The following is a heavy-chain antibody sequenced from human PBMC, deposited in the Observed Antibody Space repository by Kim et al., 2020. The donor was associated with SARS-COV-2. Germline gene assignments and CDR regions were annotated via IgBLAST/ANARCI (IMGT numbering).Heavy chain of an antibody. CDR1: GFTFSNYA. J-gene: IGHJ5*02. Sequence: GGSLRLSCAASGFTFSNYAMSWVRQAPGKGLEWLSAISGNGGSSYSADSVEGRVTISRDSSNNNLYLQMSSLRAEDTAVSDCSKTGYYATSGYSGFDP. CDR2: ISGNGGSS. V-gene: IGHV3-23*01. CDR3: SKTGYYATSGYSGFDP. D-gene: IGHD3-22*01.